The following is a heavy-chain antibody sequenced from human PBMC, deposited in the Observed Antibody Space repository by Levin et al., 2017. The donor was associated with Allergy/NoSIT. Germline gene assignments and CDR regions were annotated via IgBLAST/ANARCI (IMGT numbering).Heavy chain of an antibody. CDR2: INHSGST. Sequence: GSLRLSCAVYGGSFSGYYRSWIRQPPGKGLEWIGEINHSGSTNYNPSLKSRVTISVDTSKNQFSLKLSSVTAADTAVYYCARGMYSNNWALDYWGQGTLVTVSS. CDR1: GGSFSGYY. D-gene: IGHD6-13*01. CDR3: ARGMYSNNWALDY. V-gene: IGHV4-34*01. J-gene: IGHJ4*02.